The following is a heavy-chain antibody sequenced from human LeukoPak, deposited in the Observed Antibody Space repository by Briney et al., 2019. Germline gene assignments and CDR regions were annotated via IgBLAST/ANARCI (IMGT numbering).Heavy chain of an antibody. J-gene: IGHJ4*02. CDR3: ARTLRSSGYYFDY. D-gene: IGHD3-3*01. CDR2: IYYSGST. V-gene: IGHV4-59*01. CDR1: GGSISNYY. Sequence: KPSETLSLTCTVSGGSISNYYWSWIRQPPGKGLGWIGYIYYSGSTNYNPSLKSRVTISVDTSKNQFSLKLSSVTAADTAVYYCARTLRSSGYYFDYWGQGTLVTVSS.